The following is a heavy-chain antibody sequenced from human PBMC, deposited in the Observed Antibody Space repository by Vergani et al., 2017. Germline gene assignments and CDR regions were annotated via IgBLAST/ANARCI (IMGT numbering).Heavy chain of an antibody. Sequence: EVQLVESGGGLVKPGGSLRLSCAASGFTFSNAWMSWVRQAPGKGLEWVGRIKSKTDGGTTDYAAPVKGRFTISRDDSKNTLYLQMNSLKTEDTAVYYCTRFRPYSSSWYPPFDYWGQGTLVTVSS. CDR2: IKSKTDGGTT. J-gene: IGHJ4*02. D-gene: IGHD6-13*01. CDR1: GFTFSNAW. CDR3: TRFRPYSSSWYPPFDY. V-gene: IGHV3-15*01.